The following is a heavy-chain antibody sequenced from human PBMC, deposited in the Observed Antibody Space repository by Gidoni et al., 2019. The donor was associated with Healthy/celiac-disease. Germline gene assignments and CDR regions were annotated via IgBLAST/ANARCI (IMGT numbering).Heavy chain of an antibody. CDR2: IYYSGST. D-gene: IGHD3-22*01. CDR3: ARLGSGYLTYSYGMDV. CDR1: GGSISRSSYY. Sequence: QLQLQESGPGLVKPSETLSLPCTVSGGSISRSSYYWGWIRQPPGKGLEWIGSIYYSGSTYYNPSLKSRVTISVDTSKNQFSLKLSSVTAADTAVYYCARLGSGYLTYSYGMDVWGQGTTVTVSS. J-gene: IGHJ6*02. V-gene: IGHV4-39*01.